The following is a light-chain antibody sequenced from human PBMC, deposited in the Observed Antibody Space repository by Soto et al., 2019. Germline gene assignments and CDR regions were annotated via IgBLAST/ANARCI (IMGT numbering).Light chain of an antibody. CDR1: SSDVGGYNY. V-gene: IGLV2-14*01. CDR2: DVS. CDR3: SSYTSSSLYV. J-gene: IGLJ1*01. Sequence: QSVRTQPASVSGSPGQSITISCTGTSSDVGGYNYASWYQQHPGKAPKLMIYDVSNRPSGVSNRFSGSKSGNTASLTISGLQAEDEADYYCSSYTSSSLYVFGTGTKVTVL.